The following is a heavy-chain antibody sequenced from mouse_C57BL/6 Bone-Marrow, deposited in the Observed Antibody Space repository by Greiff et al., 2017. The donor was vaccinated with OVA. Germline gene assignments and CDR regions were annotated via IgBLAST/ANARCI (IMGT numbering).Heavy chain of an antibody. CDR3: ARGSSGPFAY. D-gene: IGHD3-2*02. Sequence: VQLKESGPELVKPGASVKISCKASGYSFTGYYMNWVKQSPEKSLEWIGEINPSTGGTTYNQKFKAKATLTVDKSSSTAYMQLKSLTSEDSAVYYCARGSSGPFAYWGQGTLVTVSA. CDR1: GYSFTGYY. V-gene: IGHV1-42*01. CDR2: INPSTGGT. J-gene: IGHJ3*01.